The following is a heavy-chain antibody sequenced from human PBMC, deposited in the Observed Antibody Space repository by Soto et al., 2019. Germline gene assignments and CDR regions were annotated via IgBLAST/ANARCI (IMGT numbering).Heavy chain of an antibody. D-gene: IGHD2-15*01. Sequence: QVQLVQSGAEVKKPWSSVKVSCKASGGTFSSYAISWVRQAPGQGLEWMGGIIPIFGTANYAQKFQGRVTITADESTSTAYMELSSLRSEDTAVYYCARARRNVVVVAAEQGYYYGMDVWGQGTTVTVSS. CDR2: IIPIFGTA. J-gene: IGHJ6*02. CDR3: ARARRNVVVVAAEQGYYYGMDV. V-gene: IGHV1-69*01. CDR1: GGTFSSYA.